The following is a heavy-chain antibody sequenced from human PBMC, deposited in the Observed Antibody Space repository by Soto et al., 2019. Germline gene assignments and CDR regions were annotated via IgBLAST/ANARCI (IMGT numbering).Heavy chain of an antibody. CDR2: IIPTFGTA. J-gene: IGHJ3*02. CDR3: AGGLSPTTFGVFPPHYCFEN. Sequence: QVQLVQSGAEVRKPGSSVKVSCRASGGTFGRFALAWVRQAPGQGPEWMGGIIPTFGTANYAQKFQDRISLSAEVSTSPAYIEVRKLRSGDPALYYWAGGLSPTTFGVFPPHYCFENRGPRKMVTVSS. CDR1: GGTFGRFA. D-gene: IGHD3-3*01. V-gene: IGHV1-69*01.